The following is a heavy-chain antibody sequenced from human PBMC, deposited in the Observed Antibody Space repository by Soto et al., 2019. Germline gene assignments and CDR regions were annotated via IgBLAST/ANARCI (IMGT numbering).Heavy chain of an antibody. V-gene: IGHV4-61*01. CDR3: ARFVRSCSATTCSTRADV. J-gene: IGHJ6*02. D-gene: IGHD1-26*01. Sequence: SSETLSLTCTVSGGFVNSDTHSWSWIRQTPGKRLEWIGFIYSGGSTKNPSLRSRVTMSVDTSKNQFSLKLRSVIVADTAVYHCARFVRSCSATTCSTRADVWGQGITVTVSS. CDR1: GGFVNSDTHS. CDR2: IYSGGST.